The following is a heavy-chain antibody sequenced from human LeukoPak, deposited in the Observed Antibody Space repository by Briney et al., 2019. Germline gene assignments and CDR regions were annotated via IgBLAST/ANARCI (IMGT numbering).Heavy chain of an antibody. CDR3: ASFGYSYGLYYFDY. J-gene: IGHJ4*02. D-gene: IGHD5-18*01. CDR2: INWNGGST. Sequence: GGSLRLSCAASGFTFDVNGMNWVRQAPGRGLEWVSVINWNGGSTGYADSVKGRFTISRDNAKNSLYLQMDSLRAEDTALYYCASFGYSYGLYYFDYWGQGTLVTVSS. CDR1: GFTFDVNG. V-gene: IGHV3-20*04.